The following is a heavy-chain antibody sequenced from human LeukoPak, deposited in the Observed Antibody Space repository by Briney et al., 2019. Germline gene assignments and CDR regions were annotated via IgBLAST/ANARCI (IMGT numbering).Heavy chain of an antibody. Sequence: PGGSLRLSCAASGFTFSSYSMNWVRQAPGKGLEWVSSISSSSSYLYYADSVKGRFTISRDNAKNSLYLQMNSLRAEDTAVYYCARGGAAYSGYDSYWFDPWGQGTLVTVSS. J-gene: IGHJ5*02. V-gene: IGHV3-21*01. CDR1: GFTFSSYS. D-gene: IGHD5-12*01. CDR3: ARGGAAYSGYDSYWFDP. CDR2: ISSSSSYL.